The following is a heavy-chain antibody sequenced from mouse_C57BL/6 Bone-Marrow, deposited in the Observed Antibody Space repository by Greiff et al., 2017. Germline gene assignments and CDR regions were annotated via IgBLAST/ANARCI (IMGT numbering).Heavy chain of an antibody. CDR2: IDPSDSYT. CDR1: GYTFTSYW. J-gene: IGHJ3*01. Sequence: QVQLQQPGAELVKPGASVKLSCKASGYTFTSYWMQWVKQRPGQGLEWIGEIDPSDSYTNYNQKFKGKATLTVDTSSSTAYMQLSSLTSEDSAVYYCAREGYYDGSSGGFAYWGQGTLVTVSA. D-gene: IGHD1-1*01. V-gene: IGHV1-50*01. CDR3: AREGYYDGSSGGFAY.